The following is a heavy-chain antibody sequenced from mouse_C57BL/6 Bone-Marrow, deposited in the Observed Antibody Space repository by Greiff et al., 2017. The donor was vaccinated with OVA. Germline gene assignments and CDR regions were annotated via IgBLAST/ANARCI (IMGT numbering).Heavy chain of an antibody. Sequence: EVQLVESGAELVKPGASVKLSCTASGFNIKDYYMHWVKQRTEQGLEWIGRIDPEDGETKYAPKFQGKATITADTSSNTAYLQLSSLTSEDTAVYYCAKDYGSPYWYFDVWAQGPRSPSPQ. CDR2: IDPEDGET. D-gene: IGHD1-1*01. CDR3: AKDYGSPYWYFDV. CDR1: GFNIKDYY. J-gene: IGHJ1*03. V-gene: IGHV14-2*01.